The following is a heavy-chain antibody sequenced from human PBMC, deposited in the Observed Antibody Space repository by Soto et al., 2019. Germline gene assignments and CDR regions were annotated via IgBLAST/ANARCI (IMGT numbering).Heavy chain of an antibody. CDR1: GGSVSSGSSY. CDR3: ARSNYYDSSRRYNWRDP. D-gene: IGHD3-22*01. J-gene: IGHJ5*02. V-gene: IGHV4-61*01. CDR2: IYYTVST. Sequence: AETLSLTCTVSGGSVSSGSSYWSWIRQPPGKGLEWIAYIYYTVSTNYNPSLKSRVTISIDTSKNQFSLKLSSVTAADTAVYYCARSNYYDSSRRYNWRDPWGQGTMVTVSS.